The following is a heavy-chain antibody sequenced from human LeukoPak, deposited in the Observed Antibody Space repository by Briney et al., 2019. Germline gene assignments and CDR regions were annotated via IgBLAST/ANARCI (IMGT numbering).Heavy chain of an antibody. D-gene: IGHD3-22*01. V-gene: IGHV3-11*01. CDR2: ISHSGSNL. J-gene: IGHJ4*02. CDR3: ARGDSSGVPDY. CDR1: GFTFSDSF. Sequence: GGALRLSCAASGFTFSDSFMNWSRQAPGKGREWLSYISHSGSNLDYAESVRGRFTDSRDNANHSLYLQINSLRAEDTAVYYCARGDSSGVPDYWGQGTLVTVSS.